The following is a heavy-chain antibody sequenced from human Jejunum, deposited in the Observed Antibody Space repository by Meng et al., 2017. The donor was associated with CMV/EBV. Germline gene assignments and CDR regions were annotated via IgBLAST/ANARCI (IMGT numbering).Heavy chain of an antibody. Sequence: GYAMKWVRQAPGKGLEWVSYISKSGSTIFYADSVKGRFTVSRDNARKPLYLQMDSLRAEDTAIYYCARDSTGSSYVGYYYYGLDVWGQGTTVTVSS. CDR2: ISKSGSTI. D-gene: IGHD3-16*01. V-gene: IGHV3-48*03. J-gene: IGHJ6*02. CDR3: ARDSTGSSYVGYYYYGLDV. CDR1: GYA.